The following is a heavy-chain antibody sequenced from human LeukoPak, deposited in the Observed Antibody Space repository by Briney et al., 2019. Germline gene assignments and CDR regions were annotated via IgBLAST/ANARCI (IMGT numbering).Heavy chain of an antibody. CDR3: ARENYDYVWGSYLVYFDY. V-gene: IGHV4-31*03. J-gene: IGHJ4*02. CDR2: IYYSGST. D-gene: IGHD3-16*02. CDR1: GGSISSGGYY. Sequence: SETLSLTCTVSGGSISSGGYYWSWIRQHPGKGLEWIGYIYYSGSTYYNPSLKSRVTISVDTSKNQFSLKLSSVTAADTAVYYCARENYDYVWGSYLVYFDYWGQGTLVTVSS.